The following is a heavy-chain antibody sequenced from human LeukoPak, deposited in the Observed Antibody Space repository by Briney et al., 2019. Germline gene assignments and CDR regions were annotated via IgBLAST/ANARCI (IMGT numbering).Heavy chain of an antibody. J-gene: IGHJ2*01. Sequence: SETLSLTCTVSGGSISSYYWSWIRQPPGKGLEWIGYIYYSGSTNYNPSLKSRVTISVDTSKNQFSLKLSSLTATDTAVYYCARRGDYGSYFDLWGGGTLLTVS. V-gene: IGHV4-59*08. CDR1: GGSISSYY. CDR2: IYYSGST. CDR3: ARRGDYGSYFDL. D-gene: IGHD4-17*01.